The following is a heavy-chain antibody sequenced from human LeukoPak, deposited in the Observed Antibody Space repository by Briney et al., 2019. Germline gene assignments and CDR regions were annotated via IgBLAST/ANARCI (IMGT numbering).Heavy chain of an antibody. CDR2: INPSGGST. CDR1: GYTFTTYY. CDR3: ASPPLTHYYDSSGYHY. Sequence: ASVKVSCKASGYTFTTYYMHWVRQAPGQGLEWMGIINPSGGSTNYAQKFQGRVTITADESTSTAYMELSSLRSEDTAVYYCASPPLTHYYDSSGYHYRGQGTLVTVSS. D-gene: IGHD3-22*01. J-gene: IGHJ4*02. V-gene: IGHV1-46*01.